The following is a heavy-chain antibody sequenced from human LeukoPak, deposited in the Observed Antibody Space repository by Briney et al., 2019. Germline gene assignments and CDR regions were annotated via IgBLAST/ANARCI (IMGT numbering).Heavy chain of an antibody. V-gene: IGHV1-24*01. CDR1: GYTLTELS. J-gene: IGHJ4*02. CDR2: FDPEDGET. D-gene: IGHD2-15*01. Sequence: ASVKVSCKVSGYTLTELSMHWVRQAPGKGLEWMGGFDPEDGETIYAQKFQGRVTMTEDTSTDTAYMELSSLRSEDTAVYYCATDFVLGYCSGGSCYLNWGQGTLVTVSS. CDR3: ATDFVLGYCSGGSCYLN.